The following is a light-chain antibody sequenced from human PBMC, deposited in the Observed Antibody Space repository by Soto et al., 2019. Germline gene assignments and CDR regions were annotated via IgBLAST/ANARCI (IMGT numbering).Light chain of an antibody. J-gene: IGKJ5*01. CDR3: QQYGNSPIT. V-gene: IGKV3-20*01. Sequence: EIVLTQSPGTLSLSPGERATLSCRASQSVGSNYLAWFQQKPGQAPRLLIYGASSRATGVPERFSGSGSGTDFTLTISRLEPEDFAVYHCQQYGNSPITFCQGTRLEIK. CDR1: QSVGSNY. CDR2: GAS.